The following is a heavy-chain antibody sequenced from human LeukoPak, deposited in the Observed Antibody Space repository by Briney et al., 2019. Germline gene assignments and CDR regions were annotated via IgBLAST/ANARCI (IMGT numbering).Heavy chain of an antibody. CDR1: GFTFRNYA. CDR2: ISGSGGST. V-gene: IGHV3-23*01. CDR3: AKGESGYDSYFDY. J-gene: IGHJ4*02. D-gene: IGHD5-12*01. Sequence: GGSLRLSCAASGFTFRNYAMSWVRQAAGKGLEWVSVISGSGGSTYYADSVKGRFTISRDNFKNTLYLQMNSLRAEDTAVYYCAKGESGYDSYFDYWGQGTLVTVSS.